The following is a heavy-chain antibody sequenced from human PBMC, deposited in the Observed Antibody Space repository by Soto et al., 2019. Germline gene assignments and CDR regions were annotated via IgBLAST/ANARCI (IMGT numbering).Heavy chain of an antibody. J-gene: IGHJ4*02. D-gene: IGHD1-26*01. CDR3: ARGPKWDHTTFDY. V-gene: IGHV4-31*03. CDR2: IYYSGST. CDR1: GGSISSGGYY. Sequence: SETLSLTCTVSGGSISSGGYYWSWIRQHPGKGLEWIGYIYYSGSTYYNPSLKSRVTISVDTSKNQFSLKLSSVTAADTAVYYCARGPKWDHTTFDYWGQGTLVTVSS.